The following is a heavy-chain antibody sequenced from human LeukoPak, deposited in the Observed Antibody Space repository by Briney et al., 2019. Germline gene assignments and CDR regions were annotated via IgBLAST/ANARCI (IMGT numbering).Heavy chain of an antibody. J-gene: IGHJ2*01. D-gene: IGHD3-3*01. CDR3: ARVPANFQNDFWSGYYKGSYWYFDL. CDR1: GGSISSGDYY. CDR2: IYYSGST. V-gene: IGHV4-30-4*08. Sequence: SQTLSLTCTVSGGSISSGDYYWSWIRQPPGRDLEWIGYIYYSGSTYYNPSLMSRVTISVDTSKNQFSLKLSSVTAADTAVYYCARVPANFQNDFWSGYYKGSYWYFDLWGRGTLVTVSS.